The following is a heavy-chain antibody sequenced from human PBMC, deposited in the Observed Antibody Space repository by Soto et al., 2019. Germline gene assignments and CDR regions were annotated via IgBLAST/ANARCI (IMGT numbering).Heavy chain of an antibody. CDR3: ARVSFDSSGYYPPSRDY. V-gene: IGHV1-8*01. J-gene: IGHJ4*02. D-gene: IGHD3-22*01. CDR2: MNPNSGNT. Sequence: VASVKVSCKASGYTFTSYDINWVRQATGQGLEWMGWMNPNSGNTGYAQKFQGRVTMTRNTSISTAYMELSSLRSEDTAVYYCARVSFDSSGYYPPSRDYWGQGTLVTVSS. CDR1: GYTFTSYD.